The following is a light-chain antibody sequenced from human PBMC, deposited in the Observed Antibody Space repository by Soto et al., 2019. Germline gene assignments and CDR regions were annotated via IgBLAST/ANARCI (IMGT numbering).Light chain of an antibody. CDR2: WAS. CDR3: QQYYSTPVA. V-gene: IGKV4-1*01. J-gene: IGKJ1*01. CDR1: QSVLYSSNNKNY. Sequence: DSLLTMSPASLAVSVYVSAAVDSKSNQSVLYSSNNKNYLAWYQQKPGQPPKLLIYWASTRESGVPDRFSGSGSGTDFTLTISSLQAEDVAVYYCQQYYSTPVAFGQGTKVDIK.